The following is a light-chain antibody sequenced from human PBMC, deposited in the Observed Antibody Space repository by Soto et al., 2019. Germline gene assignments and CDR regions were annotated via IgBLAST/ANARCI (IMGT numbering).Light chain of an antibody. CDR1: QSVTSN. V-gene: IGKV3-15*01. Sequence: EIVMTQSPATLSVSPVERVTLHCRASQSVTSNLAWYQHKPGQSPRLLIYRASARATGVPDRFSGSGSGTEFTLTIRSLQSEDFAVYYCQQYNNWPPINCGQGTRREIK. CDR2: RAS. J-gene: IGKJ5*01. CDR3: QQYNNWPPIN.